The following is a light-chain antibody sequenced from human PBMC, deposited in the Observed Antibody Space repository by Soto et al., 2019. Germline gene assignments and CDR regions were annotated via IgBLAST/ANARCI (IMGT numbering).Light chain of an antibody. J-gene: IGKJ1*01. CDR3: QQRSNWPA. Sequence: VLTESTGSLSLSPGGTATHCCRASQTVTRNYLAWHQQKPGQTPRLLVYGASSRATGIPDRFSGSGSGTDFTLTISRLEPEDFAVYYCQQRSNWPAFGQGTKVDIK. CDR2: GAS. CDR1: QTVTRNY. V-gene: IGKV3D-20*02.